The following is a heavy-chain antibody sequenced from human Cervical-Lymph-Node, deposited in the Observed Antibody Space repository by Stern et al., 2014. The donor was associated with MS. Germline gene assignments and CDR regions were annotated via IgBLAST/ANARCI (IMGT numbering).Heavy chain of an antibody. CDR1: GYSFSTYG. J-gene: IGHJ4*02. D-gene: IGHD1-26*01. CDR3: ARDRVGATPDY. CDR2: ISVYNGHA. V-gene: IGHV1-18*01. Sequence: QVQLVQSGGEVKKPGASVKVSCKASGYSFSTYGVSWVRQAPGQGLEWMGWISVYNGHANYAHNLRGRVTLTTDTSTNTAYMELRSLRSDDTAVYYCARDRVGATPDYWGQGTLVTVSS.